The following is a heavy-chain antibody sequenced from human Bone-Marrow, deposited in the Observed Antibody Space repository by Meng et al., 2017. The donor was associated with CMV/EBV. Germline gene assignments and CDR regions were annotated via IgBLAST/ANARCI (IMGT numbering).Heavy chain of an antibody. V-gene: IGHV3-30*02. CDR3: AKSGQLKAGDYFDY. J-gene: IGHJ4*02. Sequence: GESLKISCAASGFTFSSYGMHWVRQAPGKGLEWVAFIRYDGSNKYYADSVKGRFTISRDNSKNTLYLQMNSLRAEDTAVYYCAKSGQLKAGDYFDYWGQGTLVNVAS. D-gene: IGHD5-18*01. CDR1: GFTFSSYG. CDR2: IRYDGSNK.